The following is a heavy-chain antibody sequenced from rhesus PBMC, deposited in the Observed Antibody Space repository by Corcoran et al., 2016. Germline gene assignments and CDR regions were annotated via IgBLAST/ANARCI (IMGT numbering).Heavy chain of an antibody. D-gene: IGHD3-28*01. CDR1: GGSISDSYR. J-gene: IGHJ4*01. Sequence: QVQLEESGPGVVKPSETLSLTCAVSGGSISDSYRWSWIRQPPGKGLEWIGYIYGSSTCTHYNPSLKSRVTISKDTSTNQFSLNLSSVTAADTAVYYCARTRITMIVVITGGYFDYWGQGVLVTVSS. CDR3: ARTRITMIVVITGGYFDY. CDR2: IYGSSTCT. V-gene: IGHV4S10*01.